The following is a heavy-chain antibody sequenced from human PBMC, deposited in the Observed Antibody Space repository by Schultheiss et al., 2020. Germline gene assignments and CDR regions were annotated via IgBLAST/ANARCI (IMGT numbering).Heavy chain of an antibody. Sequence: GGSLRLSCAASGFTFSSYGMHWVRQAPGKGLEWVAVISYDGSNKYYADSVKGRFTISRDNSKNTLYLQMNSLRAEDTALYYCAKDWARAVAGSGGDYWGQGTLVSV. D-gene: IGHD6-19*01. J-gene: IGHJ4*02. CDR2: ISYDGSNK. V-gene: IGHV3-30*18. CDR3: AKDWARAVAGSGGDY. CDR1: GFTFSSYG.